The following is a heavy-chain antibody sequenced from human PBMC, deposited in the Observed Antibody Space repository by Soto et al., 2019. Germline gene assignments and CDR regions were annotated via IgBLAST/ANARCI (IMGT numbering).Heavy chain of an antibody. V-gene: IGHV3-21*01. Sequence: PGGSLRLSCAASGFTFSSYSMNWVRQAPGKGLEWVSSISSSSSYIYYADSVKGRFTISRDNAKNSLYLQMNSLRAEDTAVYYCARGRITIFGRGVLIMDVWGQGTTVTVSS. CDR3: ARGRITIFGRGVLIMDV. D-gene: IGHD3-3*01. CDR2: ISSSSSYI. J-gene: IGHJ6*02. CDR1: GFTFSSYS.